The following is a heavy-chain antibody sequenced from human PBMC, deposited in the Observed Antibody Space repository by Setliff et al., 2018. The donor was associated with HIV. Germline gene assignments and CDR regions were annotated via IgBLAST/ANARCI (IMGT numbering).Heavy chain of an antibody. CDR1: GGSITSTTYC. Sequence: SETLSLTCSASGGSITSTTYCWGWVRQPPGKGLEWIGSICYTGRTYSSPSLKSRVTISVDTSRNYFSLELTSMTAADTAVYYCARVYGSGYYFDYWGQGTLVTVSS. D-gene: IGHD6-25*01. V-gene: IGHV4-39*07. CDR2: ICYTGRT. J-gene: IGHJ4*02. CDR3: ARVYGSGYYFDY.